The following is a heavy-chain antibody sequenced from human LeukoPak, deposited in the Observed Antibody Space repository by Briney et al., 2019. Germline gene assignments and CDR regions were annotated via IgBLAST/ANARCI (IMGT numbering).Heavy chain of an antibody. D-gene: IGHD3-22*01. CDR3: ARHSPDYYDSSGYRYYYYYMDV. J-gene: IGHJ6*03. CDR1: GGSLSSTSYY. CDR2: MYYSGST. V-gene: IGHV4-39*01. Sequence: SETLSLTCTVSGGSLSSTSYYWGWIRQPPGKGLEWIGTMYYSGSTYYNPPLKSRVTISVDRSKNQFSLKVSSVTAADTAVYYCARHSPDYYDSSGYRYYYYYMDVWGKGTTVTVSS.